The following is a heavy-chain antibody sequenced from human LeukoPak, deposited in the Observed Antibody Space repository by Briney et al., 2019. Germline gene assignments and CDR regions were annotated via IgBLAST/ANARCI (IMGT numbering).Heavy chain of an antibody. J-gene: IGHJ4*02. CDR3: AREVMAVAGRTPSPFFDF. D-gene: IGHD6-19*01. CDR1: GYTFTDYY. CDR2: INPNNGGT. V-gene: IGHV1-2*02. Sequence: ASVKVSCKTSGYTFTDYYMHWVRQAPGQGLEWMGWINPNNGGTDYSQKFPDRVTLTRDTSINTAYMELSRLRSDDTAVYYCAREVMAVAGRTPSPFFDFWGQGTLVTVSS.